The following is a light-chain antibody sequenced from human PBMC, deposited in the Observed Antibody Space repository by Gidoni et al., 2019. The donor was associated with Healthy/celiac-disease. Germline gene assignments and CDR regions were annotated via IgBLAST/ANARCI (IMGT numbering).Light chain of an antibody. V-gene: IGKV4-1*01. Sequence: IVITQSPASLAVSLGERATINRKSSPSVLYSSNNKNYLAWYQQKPGQPPKLLIYWASTRESGVPDRFSGSGSGTDFTLTISSLQAEDVAVYYCQQYDSTPHTFGPGTKVDIK. CDR2: WAS. J-gene: IGKJ3*01. CDR3: QQYDSTPHT. CDR1: PSVLYSSNNKNY.